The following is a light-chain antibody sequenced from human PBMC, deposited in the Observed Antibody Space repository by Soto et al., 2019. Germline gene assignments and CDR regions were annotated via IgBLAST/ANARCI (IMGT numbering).Light chain of an antibody. CDR2: GAS. CDR1: QSVSSIY. J-gene: IGKJ2*01. CDR3: QQYGSSPPRYT. Sequence: EVVLTQSPGTLSLSPGEIATLSCRASQSVSSIYLAWYQQKPGQAPRLLIYGASSRATGIPDRFSGSGSGTDFTLTISRLEPEDFAVYYCQQYGSSPPRYTFGQGTKLEIK. V-gene: IGKV3-20*01.